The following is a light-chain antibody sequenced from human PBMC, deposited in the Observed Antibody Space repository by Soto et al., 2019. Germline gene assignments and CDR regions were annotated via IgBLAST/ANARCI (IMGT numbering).Light chain of an antibody. CDR2: EGS. V-gene: IGLV2-23*01. J-gene: IGLJ2*01. Sequence: QSALTQPGSVSGSPGQSITISCTGTSSDVGSYNLVSWYQQHPGKAPKLMIYEGSKRPSGVSNRFSGSKSGNTASLTISGLQAEDDADYYCCSYAGSSTLVFGGGTKVTV. CDR1: SSDVGSYNL. CDR3: CSYAGSSTLV.